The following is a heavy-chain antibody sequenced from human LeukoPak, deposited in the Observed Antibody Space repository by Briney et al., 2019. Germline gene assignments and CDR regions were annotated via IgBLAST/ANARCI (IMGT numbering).Heavy chain of an antibody. CDR3: ARGIGKGAVDTAMAISKPWYDYVWGSYRSGFVYYFDY. CDR2: IYYSGST. CDR1: GGSISSHY. D-gene: IGHD3-16*02. V-gene: IGHV4-59*11. J-gene: IGHJ4*02. Sequence: SETLSLTCTVSGGSISSHYWSWIRQPPGKGLEWIGYIYYSGSTNYNPSLKSRVTISVDTSKNQFSLKLSSVTAADTAVYYCARGIGKGAVDTAMAISKPWYDYVWGSYRSGFVYYFDYWGQGTLVTVSS.